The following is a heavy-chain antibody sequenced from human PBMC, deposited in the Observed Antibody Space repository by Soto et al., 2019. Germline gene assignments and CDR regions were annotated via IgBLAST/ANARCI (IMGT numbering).Heavy chain of an antibody. CDR2: IIPIIGTP. V-gene: IGHV1-69*13. Sequence: SVKVSCKASGGTFRNHVFNWVRQAPGQGLEWMGGIIPIIGTPNYAQKFQGRVTITADASTNTVYLEVSSLRSQDTAVYYCARDLEFRDGNISHLDYWGQGTLVTVS. J-gene: IGHJ4*02. D-gene: IGHD3-10*01. CDR3: ARDLEFRDGNISHLDY. CDR1: GGTFRNHV.